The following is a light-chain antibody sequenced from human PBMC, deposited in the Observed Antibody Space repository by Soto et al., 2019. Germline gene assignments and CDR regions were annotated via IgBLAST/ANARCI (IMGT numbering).Light chain of an antibody. Sequence: DIQMTQSPSILSASVGDRVTITCRASQSIRSWLAWYQQKPGKAPKLLIYDAYSLESGVPSRFSGRRSGTEFTLTISGLQSEDFAVYYCQQYSSWPPWTFGQGTKVDIK. CDR3: QQYSSWPPWT. CDR2: DAY. CDR1: QSIRSW. V-gene: IGKV1-5*01. J-gene: IGKJ1*01.